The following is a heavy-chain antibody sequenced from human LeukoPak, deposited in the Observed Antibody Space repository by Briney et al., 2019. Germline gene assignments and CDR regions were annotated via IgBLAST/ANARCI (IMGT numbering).Heavy chain of an antibody. Sequence: GGSLRLSCAASGITFGTYAMTWVRQAPGKGLEWVSSIHNSGDKTFYSDSVRGRFTISRDNSKNTLYLQMNSLRAEDTAVYYCAKRGLAGWYAPNWYFDLWGRGTLVTVSS. CDR3: AKRGLAGWYAPNWYFDL. CDR1: GITFGTYA. D-gene: IGHD6-19*01. V-gene: IGHV3-23*01. CDR2: IHNSGDKT. J-gene: IGHJ2*01.